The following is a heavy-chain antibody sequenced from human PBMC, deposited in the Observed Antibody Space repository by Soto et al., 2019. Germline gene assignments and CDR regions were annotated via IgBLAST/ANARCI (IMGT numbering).Heavy chain of an antibody. V-gene: IGHV3-23*01. CDR2: ISGSGGST. CDR3: AKGDGITMVRGVHDAFDI. CDR1: GFTFSSYA. D-gene: IGHD3-10*01. J-gene: IGHJ3*02. Sequence: GGSLRLSCAASGFTFSSYAMSWVRQAPGKGLEWVSAISGSGGSTYYADSVKGRFTISRDNSKNTLYLQMNSLRAEDTAVYYCAKGDGITMVRGVHDAFDIWGQGTMVTVSS.